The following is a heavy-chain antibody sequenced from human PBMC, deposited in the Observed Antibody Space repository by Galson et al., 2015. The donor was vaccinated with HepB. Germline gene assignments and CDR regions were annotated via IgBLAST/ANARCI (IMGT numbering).Heavy chain of an antibody. J-gene: IGHJ6*02. D-gene: IGHD6-6*01. CDR3: ARYSSSLYSYAMDV. CDR1: GYSFSNYC. Sequence: SVKVSCKASGYSFSNYCFIWVRQAPGQGLEWMGWISVYNGNTDYAEKVQDRVTMTTDRSTRSAYMELRSLRSDDTAVYYCARYSSSLYSYAMDVWGQGTTVTVSS. V-gene: IGHV1-18*04. CDR2: ISVYNGNT.